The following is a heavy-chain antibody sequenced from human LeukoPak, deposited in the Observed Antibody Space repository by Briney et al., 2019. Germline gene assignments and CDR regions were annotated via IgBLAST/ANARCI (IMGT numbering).Heavy chain of an antibody. CDR3: AKGSDYYDSSGYSLAAFDI. Sequence: TGGSLRLSCAASGFTFSSYSMNWVRQAPGKGLEWVSAISGSGGSTYYADSVKGRFTISRDNSKNTLYLQMNSLRAEDTAVYYCAKGSDYYDSSGYSLAAFDIWGQGTMVTVSS. J-gene: IGHJ3*02. V-gene: IGHV3-23*01. D-gene: IGHD3-22*01. CDR2: ISGSGGST. CDR1: GFTFSSYS.